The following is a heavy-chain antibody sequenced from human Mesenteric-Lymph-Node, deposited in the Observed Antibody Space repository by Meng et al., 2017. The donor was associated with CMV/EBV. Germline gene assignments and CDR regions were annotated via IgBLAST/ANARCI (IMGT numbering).Heavy chain of an antibody. D-gene: IGHD1-26*01. CDR1: GFTFRTYW. Sequence: GGSLRLSCAASGFTFRTYWMGWVRQAPGKGLEWVANIKEDGSEKYYVDSVKGRFFISRDNAKNSLHLQMNSLRGEDTAVFYCARIYGRYSSFDVWGQGTMVTVSS. J-gene: IGHJ3*01. CDR2: IKEDGSEK. CDR3: ARIYGRYSSFDV. V-gene: IGHV3-7*01.